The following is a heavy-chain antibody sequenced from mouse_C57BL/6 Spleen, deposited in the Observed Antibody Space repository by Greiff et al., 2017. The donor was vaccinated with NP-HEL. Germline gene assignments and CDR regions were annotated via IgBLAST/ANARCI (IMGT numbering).Heavy chain of an antibody. CDR3: ARRCYYAMDY. Sequence: QVQLQQSGPELVKPGASVKISCTASGYAFSSSWMHWVKQRPGKGLEWIGRIYPGDGDTNYNGKFKGKATLTADKSSSTAYMQLSCLTSEDSAVYFCARRCYYAMDYWGQGTSVTVSS. CDR1: GYAFSSSW. CDR2: IYPGDGDT. J-gene: IGHJ4*01. V-gene: IGHV1-82*01.